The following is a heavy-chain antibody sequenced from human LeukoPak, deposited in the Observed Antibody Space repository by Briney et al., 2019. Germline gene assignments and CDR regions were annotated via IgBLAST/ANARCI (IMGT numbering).Heavy chain of an antibody. CDR1: GFTFSSYS. Sequence: PGGSLRLSCAASGFTFSSYSMNWVRQAPGKGLEWVSSISSSSSYIYYADSVKGRFTISRDNAKNSLYLQMNSLRAEDTAVYYCARGGNMVVQGVPWGNHFDYWGQGTLVTVSS. V-gene: IGHV3-21*01. CDR2: ISSSSSYI. CDR3: ARGGNMVVQGVPWGNHFDY. D-gene: IGHD3-10*01. J-gene: IGHJ4*02.